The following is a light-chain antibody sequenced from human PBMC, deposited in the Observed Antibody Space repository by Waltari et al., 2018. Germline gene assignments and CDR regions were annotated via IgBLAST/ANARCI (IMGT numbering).Light chain of an antibody. CDR1: SSNY. V-gene: IGLV2-11*01. CDR3: CSYGGRYV. J-gene: IGLJ1*01. Sequence: QSDLTQPRSVSGSPGQSVTISCPGTSSNYVSWYQQPPGKAPQLMIFEVTRRPSGVPDRFSGSKSGNTASLTISGLQAEDEADYYCCSYGGRYVFGTATKVTVL. CDR2: EVT.